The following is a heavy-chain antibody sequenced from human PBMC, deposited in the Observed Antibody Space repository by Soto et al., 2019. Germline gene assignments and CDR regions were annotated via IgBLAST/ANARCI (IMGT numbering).Heavy chain of an antibody. Sequence: EVQLVESGGGLVQPGGSLRLSCAASGFTVSDNFLSWVRQAPGKGLEWVSIIYSGGLTYYADSVKGRFTISRHNSKNTLYLQMNSLRGEDTAGYYFARDGNGDYSFDNLGQGTLVNVSP. D-gene: IGHD4-17*01. CDR3: ARDGNGDYSFDN. V-gene: IGHV3-53*04. CDR1: GFTVSDNF. J-gene: IGHJ4*02. CDR2: IYSGGLT.